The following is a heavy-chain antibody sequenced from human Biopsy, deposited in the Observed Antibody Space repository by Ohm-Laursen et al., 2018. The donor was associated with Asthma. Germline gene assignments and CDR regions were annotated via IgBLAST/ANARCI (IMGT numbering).Heavy chain of an antibody. D-gene: IGHD1-26*01. V-gene: IGHV3-30*18. CDR2: ISFDGSNK. CDR3: PKDVFPGWEVLRGPDY. CDR1: GFTFSNYG. J-gene: IGHJ4*02. Sequence: SLRLSCSASGFTFSNYGMHWVRQAPGKGLEWVAVISFDGSNKYYADFVKGRFTISRDNSKNTMYLEMSSLRAEDTAVYYCPKDVFPGWEVLRGPDYWGQGTLVTVSA.